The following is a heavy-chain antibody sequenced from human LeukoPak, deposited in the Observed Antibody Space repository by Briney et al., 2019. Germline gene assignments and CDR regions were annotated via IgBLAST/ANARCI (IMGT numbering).Heavy chain of an antibody. CDR1: GFTFSSYG. J-gene: IGHJ4*02. V-gene: IGHV3-33*06. CDR3: AKAGFTVAYFDY. CDR2: IWYDGSNK. D-gene: IGHD4-23*01. Sequence: GRSLRRSCAASGFTFSSYGMHWVRQAPGKGLEWVAVIWYDGSNKYYVDSVKGRFTISRDNSKNTLYLQMNSLRAEDTTVYYCAKAGFTVAYFDYWGQGTLVTVSS.